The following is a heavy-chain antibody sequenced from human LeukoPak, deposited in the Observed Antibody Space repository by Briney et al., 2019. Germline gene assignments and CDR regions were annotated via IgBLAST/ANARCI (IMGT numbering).Heavy chain of an antibody. CDR3: ARNYYDSSGRRYYYYYYMDV. V-gene: IGHV4-34*01. CDR2: INHSGST. Sequence: SETLSLTCAVYGGSFSGYYWSWIRQPPGKGLEWIGEINHSGSTNYNPSLKSRVTISVDTSKNQFSLKLSSVTAADTAVYYCARNYYDSSGRRYYYYYYMDVWGKGTTVTVSS. D-gene: IGHD3-22*01. J-gene: IGHJ6*03. CDR1: GGSFSGYY.